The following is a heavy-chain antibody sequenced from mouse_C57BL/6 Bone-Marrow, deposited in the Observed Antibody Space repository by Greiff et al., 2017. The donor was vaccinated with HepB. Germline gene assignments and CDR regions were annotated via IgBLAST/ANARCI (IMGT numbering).Heavy chain of an antibody. D-gene: IGHD1-1*01. CDR1: GFNIKDYY. V-gene: IGHV14-2*01. J-gene: IGHJ2*01. CDR2: IDPEDGET. Sequence: EVMLVESGAELVKPGASVKLSCTASGFNIKDYYMHWVKQRTEQGLEWIGRIDPEDGETKYAPKFQGKATITADTSSNTAYLQLSSLTSEDTAVYYCARSLITTVVVSHYFDYWGQGTTLTVSS. CDR3: ARSLITTVVVSHYFDY.